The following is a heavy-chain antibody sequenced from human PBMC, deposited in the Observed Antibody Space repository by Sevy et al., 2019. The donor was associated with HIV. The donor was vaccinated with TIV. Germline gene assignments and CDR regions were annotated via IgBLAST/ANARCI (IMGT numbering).Heavy chain of an antibody. CDR3: ATCRGYYSGLYYCEGMDV. CDR1: GYTLTELS. J-gene: IGHJ6*02. Sequence: ASVKVSCKVSGYTLTELSMHWVRQAPGKGLEWMGGFDPKDGDTIYAQKFQGRVTMTEDTSTNTAYMELSSLRSEDAAEYYCATCRGYYSGLYYCEGMDVWGQGTTVTVSS. CDR2: FDPKDGDT. D-gene: IGHD3-22*01. V-gene: IGHV1-24*01.